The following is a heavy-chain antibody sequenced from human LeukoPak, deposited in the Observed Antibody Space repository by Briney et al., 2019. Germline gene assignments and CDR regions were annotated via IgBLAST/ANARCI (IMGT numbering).Heavy chain of an antibody. CDR1: GFTFSSYS. J-gene: IGHJ4*02. CDR3: ARVEADGDYAGLDY. CDR2: ISSSSSNI. D-gene: IGHD4-17*01. Sequence: GGSLRLSCAASGFTFSSYSMNWVRQAPGKGLEWVSSISSSSSNIYYADSVKGRFTISRDNAKNSPYLQMNSLRAEDTAVYYCARVEADGDYAGLDYWGQGTLVTVSS. V-gene: IGHV3-21*01.